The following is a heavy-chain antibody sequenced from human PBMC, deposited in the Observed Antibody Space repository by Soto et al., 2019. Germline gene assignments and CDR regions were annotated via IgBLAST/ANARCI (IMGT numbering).Heavy chain of an antibody. J-gene: IGHJ4*02. CDR3: ATWVDYGDFEGFDF. Sequence: ASVKVSCKTSGYSFTDYKLHWVRQAPGQGLEWMGWVDPNGGGSNSAQKYQGSVTMAWDTSITTAYLDLTRLTTNDTATYFCATWVDYGDFEGFDFWGQGTLVTVSS. D-gene: IGHD4-17*01. CDR2: VDPNGGGS. CDR1: GYSFTDYK. V-gene: IGHV1-2*04.